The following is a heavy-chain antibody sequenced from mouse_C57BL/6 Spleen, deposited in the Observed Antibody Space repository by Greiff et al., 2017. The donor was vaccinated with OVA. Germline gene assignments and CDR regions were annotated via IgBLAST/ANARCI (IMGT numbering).Heavy chain of an antibody. CDR1: GYTFTNYW. CDR2: IYPGGGYT. D-gene: IGHD1-1*01. CDR3: ARKGDYGSSYWYFDV. J-gene: IGHJ1*03. Sequence: QVQLQQSGAELVRPGTSVKMSCKASGYTFTNYWIGWAKQRPGHGLEWIGDIYPGGGYTNHNEKFKGKATLTADKSSSTAYMQFSSLTSEDSAIYYCARKGDYGSSYWYFDVWGTGTTVTVSS. V-gene: IGHV1-63*01.